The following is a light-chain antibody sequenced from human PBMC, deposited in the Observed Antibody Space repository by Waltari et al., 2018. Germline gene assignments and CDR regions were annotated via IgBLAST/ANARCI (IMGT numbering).Light chain of an antibody. CDR2: GAS. V-gene: IGKV3-20*01. J-gene: IGKJ4*01. Sequence: EIVLTQSPGTLSLSPGERATLSCRASQSVTTTYLAWYQQKVGQAPRLLIYGASNRATGIPDRFSGSGSGIDFTLTISRLEPEDFAVYYCQQYSSSPLTFGGGTKVEIK. CDR3: QQYSSSPLT. CDR1: QSVTTTY.